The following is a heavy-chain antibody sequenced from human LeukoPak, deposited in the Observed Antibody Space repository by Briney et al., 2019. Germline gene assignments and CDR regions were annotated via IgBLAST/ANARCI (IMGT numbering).Heavy chain of an antibody. Sequence: PGESLRLSCSASGFTFSSYAMHWVRQAPGKGLEWLAVIWSDGSNTYYADSVKGRFTISRDNSKNTLFLQMNSLRAEDTAVYYCARDRGSSWYGPIDYWGQGTLVTVSS. CDR1: GFTFSSYA. D-gene: IGHD6-13*01. CDR3: ARDRGSSWYGPIDY. CDR2: IWSDGSNT. V-gene: IGHV3-33*08. J-gene: IGHJ4*02.